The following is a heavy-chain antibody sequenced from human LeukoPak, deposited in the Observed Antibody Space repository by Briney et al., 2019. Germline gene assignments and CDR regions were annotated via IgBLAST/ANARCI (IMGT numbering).Heavy chain of an antibody. V-gene: IGHV3-23*01. D-gene: IGHD3-22*01. CDR3: AKDRAYYSDSSGYYLVRAYDY. Sequence: GGSLRLSCAASGFTFSSYGMTWVRQAPGKGLEWVSGISGSGGSTFYADSVKGRFTISRDNSKNTPYLQMNSLRAEDTAVYYCAKDRAYYSDSSGYYLVRAYDYWGQGTLVTVSS. CDR1: GFTFSSYG. J-gene: IGHJ4*02. CDR2: ISGSGGST.